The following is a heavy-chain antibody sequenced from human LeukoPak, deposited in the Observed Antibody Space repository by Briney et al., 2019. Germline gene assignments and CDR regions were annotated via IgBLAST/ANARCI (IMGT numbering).Heavy chain of an antibody. V-gene: IGHV1-2*06. Sequence: ASVKVSCKASGYTFTGYYMSWVRQAPGQGLEWMGRNNPNSGDTNYAQKFQGRVTMTRDTSIRTAYMELSRLRSDDTAVYYCARDSGLGYSGYDLAWWGQGTLVTVSS. CDR3: ARDSGLGYSGYDLAW. CDR2: NNPNSGDT. CDR1: GYTFTGYY. D-gene: IGHD5-12*01. J-gene: IGHJ4*02.